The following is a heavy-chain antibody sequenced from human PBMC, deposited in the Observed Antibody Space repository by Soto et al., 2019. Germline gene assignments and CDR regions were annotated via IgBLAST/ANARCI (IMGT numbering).Heavy chain of an antibody. CDR1: GFTFRTYT. V-gene: IGHV3-21*01. CDR3: ARDRGYDDNDHYYNAMDV. Sequence: GVSLRLSCISSGFTFRTYTMNWVRQAPGKGLEWVSGIRGFSPYTFYAESVKGRFTISRDNAKNSLYLQMNSLRAEDTAVYYCARDRGYDDNDHYYNAMDVWGQGTTVTVS. J-gene: IGHJ6*02. D-gene: IGHD3-10*01. CDR2: IRGFSPYT.